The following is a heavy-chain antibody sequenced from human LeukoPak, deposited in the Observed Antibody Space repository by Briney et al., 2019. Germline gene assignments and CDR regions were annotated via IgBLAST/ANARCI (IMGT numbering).Heavy chain of an antibody. CDR1: GFTFSSYW. CDR2: ISSSSLYI. V-gene: IGHV3-21*01. Sequence: PGGSLKLSFEASGFTFSSYWMSWFGKPPGKGLDWVSSISSSSLYIYYADSLRGRFTISRDNAKNSLYLQMNSLRAEDTAVYYCARGRPDGSGSYYKFDPWGQGTLVTVSS. D-gene: IGHD3-10*01. CDR3: ARGRPDGSGSYYKFDP. J-gene: IGHJ5*02.